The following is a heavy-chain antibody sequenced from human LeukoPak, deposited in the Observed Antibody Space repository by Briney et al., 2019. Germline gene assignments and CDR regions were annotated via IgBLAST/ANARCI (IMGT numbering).Heavy chain of an antibody. Sequence: SGPTLVKPTQTLTLTCTFSGFSLSTSGVGVGWIRQPPGKALEWLALIYWNDDKRYSPSLKSRLTITKDTSKNQVVLTMTNMDPVDTATYYCARGSSWYGGSYYFDYWGQGTLVTVSS. CDR1: GFSLSTSGVG. J-gene: IGHJ4*02. V-gene: IGHV2-5*01. D-gene: IGHD6-13*01. CDR3: ARGSSWYGGSYYFDY. CDR2: IYWNDDK.